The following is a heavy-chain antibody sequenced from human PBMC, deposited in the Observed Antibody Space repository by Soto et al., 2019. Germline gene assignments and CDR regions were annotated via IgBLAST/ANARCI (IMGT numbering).Heavy chain of an antibody. CDR2: ISAYNGNT. Sequence: ASVKVSCKASGYTFTSYGISWLRQAPGQGLEWMGWISAYNGNTNYAQKLQGRVTMTTDTSTSTAYMELRSLRSDDTAVYYCARDLWELLESYYFDYWGQGTLVTVSS. CDR1: GYTFTSYG. D-gene: IGHD1-26*01. CDR3: ARDLWELLESYYFDY. V-gene: IGHV1-18*01. J-gene: IGHJ4*02.